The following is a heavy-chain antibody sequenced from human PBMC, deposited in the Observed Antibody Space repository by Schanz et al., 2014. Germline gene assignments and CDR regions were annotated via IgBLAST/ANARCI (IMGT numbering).Heavy chain of an antibody. CDR2: ISYSGST. CDR1: GGSIRSYF. D-gene: IGHD4-17*01. V-gene: IGHV4-59*12. CDR3: ARDRGHGDLPGDI. J-gene: IGHJ3*02. Sequence: QVQLQESGPGLLKPSETLSLTCTVSGGSIRSYFWSWIRQPPGKGLEWIGFISYSGSTYYNPSLKSRVTISVDTSKSQFSLKLSSATAADTAVYYCARDRGHGDLPGDIWGQGTMVTVSS.